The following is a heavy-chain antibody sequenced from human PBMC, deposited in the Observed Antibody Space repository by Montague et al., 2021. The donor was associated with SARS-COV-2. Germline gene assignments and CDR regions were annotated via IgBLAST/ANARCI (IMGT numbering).Heavy chain of an antibody. D-gene: IGHD1-26*01. J-gene: IGHJ5*02. CDR1: GGSISSGGYY. V-gene: IGHV4-61*02. CDR2: IYTSGST. Sequence: TLSLTCTVSGGSISSGGYYWSWIRQPAGKGLEWIGRIYTSGSTNYNPSLKSRVTISVDTSKNQFSLKLSSVTAADTAVYYCAREWELLQNWFDPWGQGTLVTVSS. CDR3: AREWELLQNWFDP.